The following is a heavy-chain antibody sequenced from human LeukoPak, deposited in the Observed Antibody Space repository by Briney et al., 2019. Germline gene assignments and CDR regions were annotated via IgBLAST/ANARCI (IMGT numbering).Heavy chain of an antibody. J-gene: IGHJ6*03. Sequence: SLKDSCKASGYTFSRYDINWVRQATGEGVEWRGRINPNSGNTGDAQKFQGRPTMNRNTSISTAYMELSSLKSEDTAVYYSARGDCSSPSCYIQYYYYYMDVWGKGTTVTVSS. CDR3: ARGDCSSPSCYIQYYYYYMDV. CDR1: GYTFSRYD. V-gene: IGHV1-8*01. D-gene: IGHD2-2*02. CDR2: INPNSGNT.